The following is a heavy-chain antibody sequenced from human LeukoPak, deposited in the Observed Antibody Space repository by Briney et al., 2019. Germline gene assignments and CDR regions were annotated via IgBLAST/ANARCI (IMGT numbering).Heavy chain of an antibody. J-gene: IGHJ6*04. D-gene: IGHD7-27*01. CDR1: GGTFSSYT. CDR2: IIPILGIA. CDR3: ARLMGMGYYGMDV. V-gene: IGHV1-69*02. Sequence: SVKVSCKASGGTFSSYTISWVRQAPGQGLEWMGRIIPILGIANYAQKFQGRVTITADKSTSTAYMELSSLRSEDTAVYYCARLMGMGYYGMDVWGKGTTVTVSS.